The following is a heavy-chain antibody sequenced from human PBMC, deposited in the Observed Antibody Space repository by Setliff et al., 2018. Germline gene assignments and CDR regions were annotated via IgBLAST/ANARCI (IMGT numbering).Heavy chain of an antibody. Sequence: TLSLTCTVSGGSISSISYYWGWIRQPPGKGLEWIGSIYYSGSTYYNPSLKSRVTISVDTSKNQFSLKLSSVTAADTAVYYCARDPLGEIAVAGHDTFDIWGQGTMVTVSS. CDR1: GGSISSISYY. CDR3: ARDPLGEIAVAGHDTFDI. D-gene: IGHD6-19*01. V-gene: IGHV4-39*07. CDR2: IYYSGST. J-gene: IGHJ3*02.